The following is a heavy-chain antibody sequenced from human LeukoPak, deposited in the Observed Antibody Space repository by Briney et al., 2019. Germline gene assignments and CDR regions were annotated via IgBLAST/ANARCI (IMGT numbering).Heavy chain of an antibody. V-gene: IGHV3-21*01. Sequence: GGSLRLSCAASGFTFSSYSMNWVRQAPGKGLQWVSSISSSSLYIYYADSVKGRFTISRDNAKNSLYLQMNSLRAEDTAVYYCARGYDSGSYYVYWGQGTLVTVSS. J-gene: IGHJ4*02. D-gene: IGHD3-22*01. CDR1: GFTFSSYS. CDR3: ARGYDSGSYYVY. CDR2: ISSSSLYI.